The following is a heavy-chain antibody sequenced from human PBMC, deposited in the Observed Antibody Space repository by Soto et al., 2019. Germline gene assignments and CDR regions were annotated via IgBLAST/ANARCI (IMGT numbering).Heavy chain of an antibody. Sequence: QVRLQESGPGLLKPSETLSLTCTVSGGSINTFYWSWVRQPAGKGLERIGRIFSSGSASFTPSLESRIAMSVDTSKNHFSLNLSSVTAADMAVYYCAREGSYSAYNFAHGIQLWSFDFWGQGALVTVSS. CDR1: GGSINTFY. V-gene: IGHV4-4*07. D-gene: IGHD5-12*01. CDR2: IFSSGSA. J-gene: IGHJ4*02. CDR3: AREGSYSAYNFAHGIQLWSFDF.